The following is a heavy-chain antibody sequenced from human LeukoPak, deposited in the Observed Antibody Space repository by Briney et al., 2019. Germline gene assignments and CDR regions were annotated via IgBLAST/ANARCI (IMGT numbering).Heavy chain of an antibody. J-gene: IGHJ4*02. Sequence: PGGSLRLSCTASGFTFSSYSMNWVRQAPGKGLEWVSYISSSGSTKYYADSVKGRFTISRDNAKNSLYLQMNSLRAEDTAVYYCARGYRSIFYWGQGTLVTVSS. V-gene: IGHV3-48*04. D-gene: IGHD2-2*01. CDR2: ISSSGSTK. CDR3: ARGYRSIFY. CDR1: GFTFSSYS.